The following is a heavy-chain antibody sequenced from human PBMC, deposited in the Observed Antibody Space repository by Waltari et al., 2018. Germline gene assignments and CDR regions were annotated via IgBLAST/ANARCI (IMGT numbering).Heavy chain of an antibody. V-gene: IGHV4-38-2*01. CDR3: ARVSDFWSGYYPNWFDP. CDR2: IYHSGST. CDR1: GYSISSGYY. D-gene: IGHD3-3*01. Sequence: QVQLQESGPGLVKPSETLSLTCAVSGYSISSGYYWGWIRQPPGKGLEWIGSIYHSGSTYYNPPLKSRVTISVDTSKNQFSLKLSAVTAADTAVYYCARVSDFWSGYYPNWFDPWGQGTLVTVSS. J-gene: IGHJ5*02.